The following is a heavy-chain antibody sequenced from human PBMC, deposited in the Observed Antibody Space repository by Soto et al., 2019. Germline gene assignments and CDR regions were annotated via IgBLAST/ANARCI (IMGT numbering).Heavy chain of an antibody. Sequence: QVQLVESGGGVVQPGRSLRLSCAASRFTFSSYGMHWVRQAPGKGLEWVAVISYDGSNKYYADSVKGRFTISRDNSKNTLYLQMNSLRAEDTAVYYCAKQVAYSGYDCDYWGQGTLVTVSS. CDR2: ISYDGSNK. CDR3: AKQVAYSGYDCDY. J-gene: IGHJ4*02. V-gene: IGHV3-30*18. D-gene: IGHD5-12*01. CDR1: RFTFSSYG.